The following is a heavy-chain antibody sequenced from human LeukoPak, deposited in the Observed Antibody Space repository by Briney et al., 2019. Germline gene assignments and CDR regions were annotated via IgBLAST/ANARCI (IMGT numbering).Heavy chain of an antibody. CDR1: RYRFTNYW. V-gene: IGHV5-51*07. Sequence: GEPLKISCKASRYRFTNYWIAWAHQMPGRGLESMEIIYPGDSDTRYSPSFQGQVTISADKSTTTAYLQWSSLKASDTAIYYCARHHCSSPTCPFDYWGQGTLVTVSS. CDR2: IYPGDSDT. J-gene: IGHJ4*02. D-gene: IGHD2-2*01. CDR3: ARHHCSSPTCPFDY.